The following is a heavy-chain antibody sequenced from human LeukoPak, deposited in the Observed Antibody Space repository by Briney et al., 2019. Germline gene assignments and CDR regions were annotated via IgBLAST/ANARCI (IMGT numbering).Heavy chain of an antibody. CDR2: AYGDGSSQ. CDR1: GFPFSGYG. D-gene: IGHD4-11*01. CDR3: ATGGNFYYSH. Sequence: GGSLRLSCAASGFPFSGYGMHWVRQAPGKGLEWVAVAYGDGSSQYYADSVKGRFSISKDISKNTLSLQMNSLRAEDTAVYSCATGGNFYYSHWGQGTLVTVSS. V-gene: IGHV3-33*01. J-gene: IGHJ1*01.